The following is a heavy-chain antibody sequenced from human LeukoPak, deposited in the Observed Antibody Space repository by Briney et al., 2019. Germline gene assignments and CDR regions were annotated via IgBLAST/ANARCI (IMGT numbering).Heavy chain of an antibody. CDR2: IYYIGST. J-gene: IGHJ4*02. CDR1: AGSISSYY. Sequence: PSETLSLTCTLSAGSISSYYCSWIRQPPGEGLEWIWYIYYIGSTNYNPSLKSRVTISVDTSKNQFSLKLSSVTAADTAVYYCATSWDYYDSSGYYAPFDYWGQGTLVTVSS. D-gene: IGHD3-22*01. V-gene: IGHV4-59*01. CDR3: ATSWDYYDSSGYYAPFDY.